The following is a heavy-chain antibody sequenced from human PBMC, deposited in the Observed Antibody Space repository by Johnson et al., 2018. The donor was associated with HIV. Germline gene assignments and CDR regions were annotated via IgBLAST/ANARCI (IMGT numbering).Heavy chain of an antibody. Sequence: VLLVESGGGVVQPGRSLRLSCAASGFTFSSYAIHWVRQAPGKGLEWVAVISYDGSNKYYADSVKGRFTISRDNAKKSLYLQMNSLRAEDTAVYYCARDKGRGAFDIWGQGTMVTVSS. CDR2: ISYDGSNK. CDR1: GFTFSSYA. V-gene: IGHV3-30*04. J-gene: IGHJ3*02. CDR3: ARDKGRGAFDI. D-gene: IGHD3-10*01.